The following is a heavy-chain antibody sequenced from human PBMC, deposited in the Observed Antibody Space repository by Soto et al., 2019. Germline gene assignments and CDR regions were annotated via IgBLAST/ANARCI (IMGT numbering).Heavy chain of an antibody. CDR2: IDASGGRT. J-gene: IGHJ3*01. D-gene: IGHD3-10*01. CDR3: AKSDYGSGNYGAFDF. V-gene: IGHV3-23*01. Sequence: EVHLLESGGGLVQPGGSLRLSCAASGFSFSTYALSWVRQVPGKGLEWVSAIDASGGRTYYADSVKGRFTISRDNSKNTVYLQMNNLRAEDTAVYYCAKSDYGSGNYGAFDFWGQGTMVTVAS. CDR1: GFSFSTYA.